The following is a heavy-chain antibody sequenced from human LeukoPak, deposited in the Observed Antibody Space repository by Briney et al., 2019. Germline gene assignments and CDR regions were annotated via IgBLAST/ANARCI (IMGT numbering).Heavy chain of an antibody. V-gene: IGHV4-4*07. Sequence: SETLSLTCTVSGGSISSYYWSWIRQPAGKGLEWIGRIYTSGSTNYNPSLKSRVTMSVDTSKNQFSLKLSSVTAADTAVYYCARDGPTSIVVVPAAHNWFDPWGQGTLVTVSS. CDR3: ARDGPTSIVVVPAAHNWFDP. D-gene: IGHD2-2*01. CDR2: IYTSGST. J-gene: IGHJ5*02. CDR1: GGSISSYY.